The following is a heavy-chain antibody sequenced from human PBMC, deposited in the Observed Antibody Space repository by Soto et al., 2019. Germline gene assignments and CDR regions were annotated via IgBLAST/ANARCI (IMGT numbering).Heavy chain of an antibody. D-gene: IGHD2-15*01. V-gene: IGHV2-5*01. CDR1: GFSFSSIGVG. J-gene: IGHJ6*02. CDR2: FYWNDDR. CDR3: VAAPDCSGGYCPGDYYSGMDV. Sequence: QITLKESGPTLVKHTQTLTLTCTFSGFSFSSIGVGVGWIRQPQGKALEWLTLFYWNDDRRYSPSLKNRLTITKDISKTQVVLTMPHRVPVDTATYYCVAAPDCSGGYCPGDYYSGMDVWGQGTTVTVSS.